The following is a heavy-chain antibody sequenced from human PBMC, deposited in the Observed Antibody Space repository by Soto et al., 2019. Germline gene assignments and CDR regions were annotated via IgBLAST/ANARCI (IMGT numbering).Heavy chain of an antibody. CDR2: IYHSGST. CDR3: AGGYSSGWYYYYYGMDV. CDR1: GYSISSGYY. Sequence: PSETLSLTCAVSGYSISSGYYWGWIRQPPGKGLEWIGSIYHSGSTYYNPSLKSRVTISVDTSKNQFSLKLSSVTAADTAVYYCAGGYSSGWYYYYYGMDVWGQGTTVTVSS. J-gene: IGHJ6*02. V-gene: IGHV4-38-2*01. D-gene: IGHD6-19*01.